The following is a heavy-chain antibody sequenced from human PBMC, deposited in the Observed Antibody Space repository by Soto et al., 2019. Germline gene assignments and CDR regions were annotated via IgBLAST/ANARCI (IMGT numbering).Heavy chain of an antibody. Sequence: SETLSLTCTLSGGSIGSGGYYWSWIRQPPGKGLEWIGEINHSGSTNYNPSLKSRVTISVDTSKNQFSLKLSSVTAADTAVYYCARGDREWGQGTLVTVSS. J-gene: IGHJ4*02. CDR1: GGSIGSGGYY. V-gene: IGHV4-39*07. CDR2: INHSGST. D-gene: IGHD1-26*01. CDR3: ARGDRE.